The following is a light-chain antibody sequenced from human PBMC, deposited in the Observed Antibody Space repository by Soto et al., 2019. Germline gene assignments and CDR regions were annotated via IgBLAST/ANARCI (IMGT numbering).Light chain of an antibody. CDR2: GAS. CDR1: QSVGGN. CDR3: QHYGAAPIT. V-gene: IGKV3-20*01. Sequence: IVLTQSPGSLSLSPGHRATLSCRANQSVGGNVAWYQQIPGQPPKLLIFGASSRSPGIADKFSGSGSGTDFTLTIRRLEPEDFALYYCQHYGAAPITFGQGTRLEIK. J-gene: IGKJ5*01.